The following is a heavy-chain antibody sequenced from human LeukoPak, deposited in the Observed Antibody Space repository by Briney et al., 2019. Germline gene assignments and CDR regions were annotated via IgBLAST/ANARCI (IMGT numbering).Heavy chain of an antibody. V-gene: IGHV4-31*03. CDR1: GGSISSGGYY. Sequence: SETLSLTCTVSGGSISSGGYYWSWIRQHPGKGLEWIGYIYYSGSTYYNPSLKSRVTISVDTSKNQFSLKLSSVTAADTAVYYCARDGSATATVGNWFDPWGQGTLVTVSS. J-gene: IGHJ5*02. CDR3: ARDGSATATVGNWFDP. CDR2: IYYSGST. D-gene: IGHD2-15*01.